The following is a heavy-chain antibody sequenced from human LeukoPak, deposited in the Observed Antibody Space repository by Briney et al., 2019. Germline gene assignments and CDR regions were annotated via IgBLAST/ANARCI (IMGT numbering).Heavy chain of an antibody. J-gene: IGHJ6*04. V-gene: IGHV1-46*01. CDR2: INPSGGST. CDR1: GYTFTSYY. Sequence: ASVKVSCKASGYTFTSYYMHWVRQAPGQGLEWMGIINPSGGSTSYAQKFQGRVTMTRDTSTSTVYMGLSSLRSEDTAVYYCARVPLDYYGMDVWGKGTTVTASS. CDR3: ARVPLDYYGMDV.